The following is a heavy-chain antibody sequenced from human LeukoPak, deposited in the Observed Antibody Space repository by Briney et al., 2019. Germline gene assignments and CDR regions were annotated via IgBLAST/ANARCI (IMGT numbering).Heavy chain of an antibody. D-gene: IGHD3-10*01. Sequence: GGSLRLSCAASGFTFSNYNMDWVRQAPGKGLEWVSSISSTSDYIYYADSVKGRFTISRDNAKNSLYLQMNSLRAGDTAVYYCARKASGIYYYYMDVWGKGTTVTVSS. CDR1: GFTFSNYN. J-gene: IGHJ6*03. CDR3: ARKASGIYYYYMDV. CDR2: ISSTSDYI. V-gene: IGHV3-21*01.